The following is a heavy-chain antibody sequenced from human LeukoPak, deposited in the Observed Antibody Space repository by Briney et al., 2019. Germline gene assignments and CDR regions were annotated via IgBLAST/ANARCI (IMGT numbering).Heavy chain of an antibody. CDR1: GYTFTSYA. D-gene: IGHD3-22*01. Sequence: ASVKVSCKASGYTFTSYAMHWVRQAPGQRLEWMGWINAGNGNTKYSQKFQGRVTITRDTSASTAYMELSSLRSEDTAVYYCARGGVAKASGYPPYYWGQGTLVTVSS. CDR2: INAGNGNT. J-gene: IGHJ4*02. V-gene: IGHV1-3*01. CDR3: ARGGVAKASGYPPYY.